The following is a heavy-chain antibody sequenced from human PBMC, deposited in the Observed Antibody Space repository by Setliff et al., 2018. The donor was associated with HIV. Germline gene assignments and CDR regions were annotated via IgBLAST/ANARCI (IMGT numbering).Heavy chain of an antibody. CDR3: TRDLWGDDYYYNNMDV. D-gene: IGHD2-21*02. CDR1: GYTFTNNG. V-gene: IGHV1-18*01. J-gene: IGHJ6*03. Sequence: GASVKVSCKASGYTFTNNGINWVRQAPGQGLEWMGWISGDNGNTNAQKLQGRVTMTTDTSTSTAYMELRNLRSDDTAVYYCTRDLWGDDYYYNNMDVWGKGTTVTVSS. CDR2: ISGDNGNT.